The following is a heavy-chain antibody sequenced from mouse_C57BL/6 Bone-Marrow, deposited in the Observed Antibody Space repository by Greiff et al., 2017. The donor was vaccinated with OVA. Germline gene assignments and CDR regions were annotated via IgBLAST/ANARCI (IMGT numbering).Heavy chain of an antibody. CDR2: ISDGGSYT. CDR1: GFTFSSYA. J-gene: IGHJ2*01. V-gene: IGHV5-4*01. Sequence: DVQLVESGGGLVKPGGSLKLSCAASGFTFSSYAMSWVRQTPEKRLEWVATISDGGSYTYYPDNVKGRFTISRDNAKNNLYLQMSHLKSEDTAMYYCARMGRLYYFDYWGQGTTLTVSS. CDR3: ARMGRLYYFDY. D-gene: IGHD2-3*01.